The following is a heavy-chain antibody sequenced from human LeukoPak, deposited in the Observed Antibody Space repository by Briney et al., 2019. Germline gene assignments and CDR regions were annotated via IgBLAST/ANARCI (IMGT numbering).Heavy chain of an antibody. V-gene: IGHV3-48*03. J-gene: IGHJ6*04. D-gene: IGHD3-10*02. Sequence: GGSLRLSCASSGFTFSSYEMNWVRQAPGKGLEWVSYISSSGSTIYYADSVKGRFTISRDNAKNSLYLQMNSLRAEDTAVYYCAELGITMIGGVWGKGTTVTISS. CDR1: GFTFSSYE. CDR2: ISSSGSTI. CDR3: AELGITMIGGV.